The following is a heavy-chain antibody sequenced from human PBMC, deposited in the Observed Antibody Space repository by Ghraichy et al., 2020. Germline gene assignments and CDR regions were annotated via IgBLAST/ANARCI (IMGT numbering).Heavy chain of an antibody. D-gene: IGHD3-3*01. CDR2: ISGSGGST. CDR1: GFTFSSYA. V-gene: IGHV3-23*01. Sequence: GESLNISCAASGFTFSSYAMSWVRQAPGKGLEWVSAISGSGGSTYYADSVKGRFTISRDNSKNTLYLQMNSLRAEDTAVYYCAKVSYYDFWSGYSGVDYWGQGTLVTVSS. J-gene: IGHJ4*02. CDR3: AKVSYYDFWSGYSGVDY.